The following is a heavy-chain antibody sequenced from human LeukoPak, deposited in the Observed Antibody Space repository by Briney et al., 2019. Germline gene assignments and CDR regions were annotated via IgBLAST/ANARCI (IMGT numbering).Heavy chain of an antibody. D-gene: IGHD3-22*01. CDR3: ARGGGYYDSSGYYYVAFDI. CDR1: GYTFTSYG. Sequence: ASVKVSCMASGYTFTSYGISWVRQAPGQGLEWMGWISAYNGNTNYAQKLQGRVTMTTDTSTSTAYMELRSLRSDDTAVYYCARGGGYYDSSGYYYVAFDIWGQGTMVTVSS. V-gene: IGHV1-18*01. CDR2: ISAYNGNT. J-gene: IGHJ3*02.